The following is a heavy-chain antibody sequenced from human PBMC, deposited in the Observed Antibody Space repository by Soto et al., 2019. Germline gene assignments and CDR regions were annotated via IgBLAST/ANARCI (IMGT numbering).Heavy chain of an antibody. V-gene: IGHV3-23*01. Sequence: EVPLLESGGGLVQPGGSLRLSCAASGFTFSSYAMSWVRQAPGKGLEWVSAISGSGGSTYYADSVKGRFTISRDNSKNTLYLQMNSLRAEDTAVYYCAKDLLVNYYYYGMDVWGQGTMVTVSS. CDR1: GFTFSSYA. CDR3: AKDLLVNYYYYGMDV. D-gene: IGHD3-9*01. CDR2: ISGSGGST. J-gene: IGHJ6*02.